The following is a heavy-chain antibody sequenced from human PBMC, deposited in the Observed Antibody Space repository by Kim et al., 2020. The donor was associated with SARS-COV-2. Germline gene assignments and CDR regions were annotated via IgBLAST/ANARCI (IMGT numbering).Heavy chain of an antibody. CDR3: AKDYRRITIFWTNGIDV. Sequence: VKGRFTISRDNAKNSLYLQMNSLRAEDTALYYCAKDYRRITIFWTNGIDVWGQGTTVTVSS. D-gene: IGHD3-9*01. V-gene: IGHV3-9*01. J-gene: IGHJ6*02.